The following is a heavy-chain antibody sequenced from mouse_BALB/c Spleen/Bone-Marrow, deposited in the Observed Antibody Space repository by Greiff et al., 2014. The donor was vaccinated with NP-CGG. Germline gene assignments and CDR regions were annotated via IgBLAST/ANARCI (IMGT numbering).Heavy chain of an antibody. D-gene: IGHD1-1*01. V-gene: IGHV2-5*01. CDR2: IWRGGST. J-gene: IGHJ1*01. Sequence: QVHVKQSGPGLVQPSQSLSITCTVSGFSLTRNGVHWVRQSPGKGLEWLGVIWRGGSTDYNEAFMSRLSITKDNSKSQVFFKMNSLQGDDTAIYYCAKGGIATVWYFDVWGAGTTVTVSS. CDR3: AKGGIATVWYFDV. CDR1: GFSLTRNG.